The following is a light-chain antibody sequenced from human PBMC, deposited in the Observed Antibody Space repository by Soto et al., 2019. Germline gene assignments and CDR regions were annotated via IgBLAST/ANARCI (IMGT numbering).Light chain of an antibody. CDR2: GAS. J-gene: IGKJ2*01. CDR1: QSVSSN. Sequence: EIVMTQSPATLSVSPGERATLSCRASQSVSSNLAWYQQKPGQAPRLLIYGASTRATGIPARFSGSGSGTEFTLTISSLQSEAFAVYYSQQYNNWPPYTFGQGTELEIK. V-gene: IGKV3-15*01. CDR3: QQYNNWPPYT.